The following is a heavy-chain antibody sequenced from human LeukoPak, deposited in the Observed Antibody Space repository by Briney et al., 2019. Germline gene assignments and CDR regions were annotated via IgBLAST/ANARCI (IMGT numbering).Heavy chain of an antibody. J-gene: IGHJ4*02. D-gene: IGHD6-13*01. CDR3: ARAARYGSRNNVFDY. V-gene: IGHV6-1*01. CDR1: GDSVSSNSAA. CDR2: TYYRSKWYN. Sequence: SQTLSLTCVISGDSVSSNSAAWNWIRQSPSRGLEWLGRTYYRSKWYNDYAESVKSRITINPDTSRNQFSLQLNSVTPEDTAMYYYARAARYGSRNNVFDYWGQGTLVTVSS.